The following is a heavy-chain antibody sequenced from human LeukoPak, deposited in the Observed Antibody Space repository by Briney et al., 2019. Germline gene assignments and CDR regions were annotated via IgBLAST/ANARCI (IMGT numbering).Heavy chain of an antibody. D-gene: IGHD3-9*01. V-gene: IGHV4-34*01. CDR2: INHSGST. CDR1: GGSFSGYY. CDR3: AREDYDILTGYYGGMDV. Sequence: SETLSLTCAVYGGSFSGYYWSWIRQPPGKGLEWIGEINHSGSTNYNPSLKSRVTISVDTSKNQFSLKLSSVTAADTAVYYCAREDYDILTGYYGGMDVWGQGTTVTVSS. J-gene: IGHJ6*02.